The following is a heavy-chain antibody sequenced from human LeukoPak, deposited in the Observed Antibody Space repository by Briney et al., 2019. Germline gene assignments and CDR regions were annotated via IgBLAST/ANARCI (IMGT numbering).Heavy chain of an antibody. CDR2: IYPSGNT. CDR1: RGSTSTYY. Sequence: PSETLSLTCTVSRGSTSTYYWSWIRQPAGKGLEWIGRIYPSGNTNFNPSLMSRVTMSIDTSKNQFSLKLSSVTAADTAVYYCASLTTADAFDIWGQGTMVTVSS. V-gene: IGHV4-4*07. J-gene: IGHJ3*02. CDR3: ASLTTADAFDI. D-gene: IGHD3-22*01.